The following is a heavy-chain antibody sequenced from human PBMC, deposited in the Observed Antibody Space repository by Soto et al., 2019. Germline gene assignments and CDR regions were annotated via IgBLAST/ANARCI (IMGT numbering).Heavy chain of an antibody. D-gene: IGHD2-21*02. CDR1: GYTFTSYG. V-gene: IGHV3-33*01. CDR2: IWYDGSNK. J-gene: IGHJ4*02. CDR3: ARGVVVTAIGGYYFDY. Sequence: SCKASGYTFTSYGMHWVRQAPGKGLEWVAVIWYDGSNKYYADSVKGRFTISRDNSKNTLYLQMNSLRAEDTAVYYCARGVVVTAIGGYYFDYWGQGTLVTVSS.